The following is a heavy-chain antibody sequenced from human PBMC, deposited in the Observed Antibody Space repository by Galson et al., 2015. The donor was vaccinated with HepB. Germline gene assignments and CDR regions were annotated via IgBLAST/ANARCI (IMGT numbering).Heavy chain of an antibody. V-gene: IGHV1-46*01. J-gene: IGHJ4*02. Sequence: SVKVSCKASGYTFTSYYMHWVRQAPGQGLEWMGIINPSGGSTSYAQKFQGRVIMTRDTSTSTVYMELSSLRSEDTAVYYCARGGGVLTGYPSGRYFFDYWGQGTLVTVSS. CDR2: INPSGGST. CDR1: GYTFTSYY. CDR3: ARGGGVLTGYPSGRYFFDY. D-gene: IGHD3-9*01.